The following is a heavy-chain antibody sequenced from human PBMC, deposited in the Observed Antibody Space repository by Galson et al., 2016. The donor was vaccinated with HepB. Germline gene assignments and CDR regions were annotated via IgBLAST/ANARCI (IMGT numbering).Heavy chain of an antibody. J-gene: IGHJ5*02. V-gene: IGHV3-7*01. CDR2: INPYGGAK. CDR3: VTGGRPPS. CDR1: GFTFSDFW. Sequence: SLRLWCAASGFTFSDFWMSWVRQAPGKGLEWVALINPYGGAKFYVDSVKGRFTISRDNAKNSLYLQVDSLRGEDTAVYYCVTGGRPPSWSQGTLVTVSS. D-gene: IGHD6-6*01.